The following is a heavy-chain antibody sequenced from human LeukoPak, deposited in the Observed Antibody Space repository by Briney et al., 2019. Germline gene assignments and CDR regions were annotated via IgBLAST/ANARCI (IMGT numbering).Heavy chain of an antibody. CDR1: GYTFTDSY. CDR2: INPNSGDP. CDR3: ARSARHCDNGVCFTDYYIDL. J-gene: IGHJ6*03. D-gene: IGHD2-8*01. Sequence: ASVKVSCKTSGYTFTDSYIQWVRQAPGQGLEWMGRINPNSGDPNYPQKFQGRVTMTRDTSISTAYMEMSSLTSDDTAVYYCARSARHCDNGVCFTDYYIDLWGKGTTVIVSS. V-gene: IGHV1-2*06.